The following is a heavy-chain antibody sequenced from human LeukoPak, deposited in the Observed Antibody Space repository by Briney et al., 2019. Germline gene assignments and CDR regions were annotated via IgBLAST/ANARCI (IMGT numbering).Heavy chain of an antibody. Sequence: PGGFLRLSCAASGFTVSSNYMSWVRQAPGKGLEWVSVIYSGGSTYYADSVKGRFTISRDNSKNTLYLQMNSLRAEDTAVYYCASGDSGSYYFDYWGQGTLVTVSS. CDR2: IYSGGST. J-gene: IGHJ4*02. CDR3: ASGDSGSYYFDY. V-gene: IGHV3-53*01. D-gene: IGHD1-26*01. CDR1: GFTVSSNY.